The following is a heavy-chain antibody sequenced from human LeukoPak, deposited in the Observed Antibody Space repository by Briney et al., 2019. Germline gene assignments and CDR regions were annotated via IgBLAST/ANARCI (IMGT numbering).Heavy chain of an antibody. CDR2: TYYRSKWNK. Sequence: SQTLSLTCAIPGDSVSSNSAAWNWIRQSPSRGLEWLGRTYYRSKWNKNYAASVKSRITINPDTSKNQLSLQLNSVTPEDTAVYYCARGYMGTTDYWGQGTLVIVSS. CDR3: ARGYMGTTDY. V-gene: IGHV6-1*01. CDR1: GDSVSSNSAA. D-gene: IGHD1-7*01. J-gene: IGHJ4*02.